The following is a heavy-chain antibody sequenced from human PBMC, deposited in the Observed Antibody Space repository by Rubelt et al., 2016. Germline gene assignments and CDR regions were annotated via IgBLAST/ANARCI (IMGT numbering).Heavy chain of an antibody. D-gene: IGHD6-19*01. J-gene: IGHJ4*02. V-gene: IGHV3-48*02. CDR3: ARVITSSGWYEGY. CDR2: ITSGSAI. Sequence: EVQLVESGGGLVQPGGSLRLSCAASGFTFSTYTMNWVRQAPGKGLEWVSSITSGSAIYYADSVKGRFTNSRDNAKNSLYLQMNSLRDEDTAVYYCARVITSSGWYEGYWGQGTLVNVSS. CDR1: GFTFSTYT.